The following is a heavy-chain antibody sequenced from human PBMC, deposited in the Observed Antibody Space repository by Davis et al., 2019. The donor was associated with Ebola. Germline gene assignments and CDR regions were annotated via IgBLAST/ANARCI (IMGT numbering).Heavy chain of an antibody. CDR3: ARDLVYSNPHLGLGYNWFDP. D-gene: IGHD4-11*01. J-gene: IGHJ5*02. V-gene: IGHV3-23*01. CDR2: ISGSGGST. CDR1: GFTFSSYA. Sequence: PGGSLRLSCAASGFTFSSYAMSWVRQAPGKGLEWVSAISGSGGSTDDADSVKGRFTISRDNAKNSLYLQMNSLRAEDTAVYYCARDLVYSNPHLGLGYNWFDPWGQGTLVTVSS.